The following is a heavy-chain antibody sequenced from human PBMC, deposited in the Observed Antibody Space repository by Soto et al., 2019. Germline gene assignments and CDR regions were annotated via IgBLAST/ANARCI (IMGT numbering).Heavy chain of an antibody. CDR3: AREPRITIFGVVNRESYYYYYGMDV. V-gene: IGHV3-30-3*01. CDR1: GFTFSSYA. J-gene: IGHJ6*02. D-gene: IGHD3-3*01. Sequence: PGGSLRLSCAASGFTFSSYAMHWVRQAPGKGLEWVAVISYDGSNKYYADSVKGRFTISRDNSKNTLYLQMNSLRAEDTAVYYCAREPRITIFGVVNRESYYYYYGMDVWGQGXTVTVSS. CDR2: ISYDGSNK.